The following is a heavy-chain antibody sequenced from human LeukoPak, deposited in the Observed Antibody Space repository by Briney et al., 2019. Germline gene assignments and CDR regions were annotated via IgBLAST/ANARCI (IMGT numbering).Heavy chain of an antibody. J-gene: IGHJ4*02. Sequence: GASVKVSCKASGGTFRSYAVSWVRLTPGQGLEWLGGIIPVFGTTTYAQKFQAKVTMTADKSTNTAYLEISSLTSDDTAVYYCARCSPGDSSNFYAVLQYWGQGTQVTVST. D-gene: IGHD3-22*01. CDR2: IIPVFGTT. CDR1: GGTFRSYA. CDR3: ARCSPGDSSNFYAVLQY. V-gene: IGHV1-69*06.